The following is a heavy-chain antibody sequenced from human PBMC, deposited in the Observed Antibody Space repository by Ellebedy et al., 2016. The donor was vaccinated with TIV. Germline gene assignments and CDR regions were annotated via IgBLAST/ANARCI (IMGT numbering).Heavy chain of an antibody. CDR3: ASNNDIFTGYWYFDL. J-gene: IGHJ2*01. CDR1: GSTFRNYD. Sequence: AASVQVSCKASGSTFRNYDINWVRQAAGQGLEWMGWVNPNSGNTGYAQKFQDRITMTGDSSTNTAYMELSGLTSDDTAVYYCASNNDIFTGYWYFDLWGRGTPVTVSS. D-gene: IGHD3-9*01. CDR2: VNPNSGNT. V-gene: IGHV1-8*01.